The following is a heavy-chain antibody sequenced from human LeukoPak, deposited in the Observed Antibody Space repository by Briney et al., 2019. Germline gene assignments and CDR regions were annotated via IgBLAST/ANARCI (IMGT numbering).Heavy chain of an antibody. V-gene: IGHV1-69*13. CDR2: IIPIFGTA. Sequence: ASVKVSCKASGGTFSSYAISWVRQAPGQGLEWMGGIIPIFGTANYAQKFQGRVTITADESTSTAYMELSSLRSEDTAVYYCARSSRDGYNPQAGGFDYWGQGTLVTVSS. J-gene: IGHJ4*02. D-gene: IGHD5-24*01. CDR3: ARSSRDGYNPQAGGFDY. CDR1: GGTFSSYA.